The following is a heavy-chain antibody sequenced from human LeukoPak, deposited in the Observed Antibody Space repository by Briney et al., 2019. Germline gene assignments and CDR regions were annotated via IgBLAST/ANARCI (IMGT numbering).Heavy chain of an antibody. V-gene: IGHV3-7*01. D-gene: IGHD3-3*01. J-gene: IGHJ5*02. CDR3: ATAPASVDSS. Sequence: GGSLRLSCAASVFTFTRFWLTWVRQSPGKGLEGLANINPDGTKTTYVDSVEGRFAISRDNAKNSVFLLMTSLRAEDTAMYYCATAPASVDSSWGQGTLVAVSS. CDR1: VFTFTRFW. CDR2: INPDGTKT.